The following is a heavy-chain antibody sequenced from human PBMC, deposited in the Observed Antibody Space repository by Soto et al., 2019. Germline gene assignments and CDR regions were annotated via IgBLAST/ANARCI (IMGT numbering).Heavy chain of an antibody. Sequence: PGGSLRLSYAASGFTFSSYWMHWVRQAPGKGLVWISRINSDGTTTSYADSVKGRFTISRDNAKNTLYLQMNSLRAEDTAVYYCAREEVSSGWYLATFDIWGQGTMVTVSS. J-gene: IGHJ3*02. CDR3: AREEVSSGWYLATFDI. CDR1: GFTFSSYW. D-gene: IGHD6-19*01. V-gene: IGHV3-74*01. CDR2: INSDGTTT.